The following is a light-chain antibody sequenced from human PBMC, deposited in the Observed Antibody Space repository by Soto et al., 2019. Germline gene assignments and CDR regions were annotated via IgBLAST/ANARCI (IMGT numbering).Light chain of an antibody. J-gene: IGLJ1*01. Sequence: LTQPASVSGSPGQSITISCTGTSSDVGGYNYVSWYQQHPGKAPKLMIYDVSNRPSGVSNRFSGSKSGNTASLTISGLQAEDEADYYCSSYTSSSTLEVFGTGTKVT. CDR1: SSDVGGYNY. CDR3: SSYTSSSTLEV. V-gene: IGLV2-14*01. CDR2: DVS.